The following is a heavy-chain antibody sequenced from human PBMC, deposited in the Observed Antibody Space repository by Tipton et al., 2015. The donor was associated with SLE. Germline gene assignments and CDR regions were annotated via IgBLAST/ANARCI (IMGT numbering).Heavy chain of an antibody. Sequence: TLSLTCTVSGGSITNYYWTWIRQTPGKGLEWIGNIYYTGNTNYNPSLKSRVTISIDTSKDQFSLQVTSVTAADTAVYYCARETPVYYYGSGSLHWGQGTLVTVSS. V-gene: IGHV4-59*01. D-gene: IGHD3-10*01. CDR1: GGSITNYY. J-gene: IGHJ4*02. CDR2: IYYTGNT. CDR3: ARETPVYYYGSGSLH.